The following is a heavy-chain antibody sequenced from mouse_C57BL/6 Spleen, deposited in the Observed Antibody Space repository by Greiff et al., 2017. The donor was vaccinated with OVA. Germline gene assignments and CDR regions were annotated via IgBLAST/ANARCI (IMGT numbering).Heavy chain of an antibody. CDR2: ISYDGSN. D-gene: IGHD2-4*01. CDR3: ASLYDYGWFAY. Sequence: EVKLLESGPGLVKPSQSLSLTCSVTGYSITSGYYWNWIRQFPGNKLEWMGYISYDGSNNYNPSLKNRISITRDTSKNQFFLKLNSVTTEDTATYYCASLYDYGWFAYWGQGTLVTVSA. V-gene: IGHV3-6*01. CDR1: GYSITSGYY. J-gene: IGHJ3*01.